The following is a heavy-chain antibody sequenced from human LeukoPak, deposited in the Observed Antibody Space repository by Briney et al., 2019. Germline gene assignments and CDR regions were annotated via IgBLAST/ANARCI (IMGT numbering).Heavy chain of an antibody. CDR1: GGTLSGYA. J-gene: IGHJ6*03. CDR3: ARGKLGYYYYHMDA. V-gene: IGHV1-69*05. Sequence: ASVKVSCKASGGTLSGYAISWVRQAPGQGLEWMGGIIPIYGTPHSAQKFQGRVTITTDESTSTAFMNLSSLRSEDTAVYYCARGKLGYYYYHMDAWGKGTTVTVSS. CDR2: IIPIYGTP. D-gene: IGHD3-3*02.